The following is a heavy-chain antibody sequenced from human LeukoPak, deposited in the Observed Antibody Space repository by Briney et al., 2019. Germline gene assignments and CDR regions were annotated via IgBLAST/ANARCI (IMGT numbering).Heavy chain of an antibody. J-gene: IGHJ4*02. D-gene: IGHD6-6*01. V-gene: IGHV4-39*07. CDR1: GGSISSSSYY. Sequence: SETLSLTCTVSGGSISSSSYYWGWIRQPPGEGLEWIGSIYYSGSTYYNPSLKSRVTISVDTSKNQFSLKLSSVTAADTAVYYCARDQVRYSSSSWGYWGQGTLVTVSS. CDR2: IYYSGST. CDR3: ARDQVRYSSSSWGY.